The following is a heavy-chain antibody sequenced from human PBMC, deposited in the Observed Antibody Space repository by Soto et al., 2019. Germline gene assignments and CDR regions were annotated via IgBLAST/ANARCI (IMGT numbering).Heavy chain of an antibody. CDR3: ARESTMVRGVINPLDY. CDR2: TFYRSKWYN. CDR1: GDSVSSNSAA. J-gene: IGHJ4*02. Sequence: TLSLTCAISGDSVSSNSAAWNWIRQSPSRGLERLGRTFYRSKWYNDYAESVKSRITINPDTSKNQFSLQLNSVTPEDTAVYYCARESTMVRGVINPLDYWGQGTLVTVSS. D-gene: IGHD3-10*01. V-gene: IGHV6-1*01.